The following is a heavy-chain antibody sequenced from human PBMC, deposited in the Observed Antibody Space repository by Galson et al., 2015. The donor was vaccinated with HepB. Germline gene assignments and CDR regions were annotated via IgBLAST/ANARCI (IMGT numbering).Heavy chain of an antibody. D-gene: IGHD6-6*01. Sequence: SVKVSCKASGYTFTSYYMHWVRQAPGQGLEWMGIINPSGGSTSYAQKFQGRVTMTRDTSTSTVYMELSSLRSEDTAVYYCARVSKRRSARQTDGHNTDFDYWGQGTLVTVSS. V-gene: IGHV1-46*01. CDR1: GYTFTSYY. CDR2: INPSGGST. J-gene: IGHJ4*02. CDR3: ARVSKRRSARQTDGHNTDFDY.